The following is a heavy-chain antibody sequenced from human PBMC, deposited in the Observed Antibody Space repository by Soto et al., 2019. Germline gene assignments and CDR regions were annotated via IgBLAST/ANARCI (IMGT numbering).Heavy chain of an antibody. CDR3: ARHFYDYLDY. J-gene: IGHJ4*02. V-gene: IGHV5-51*01. Sequence: PGESLKISCKASGYSFTNYWIGWVRQMPGKGLEWVGIIYPGDSDTRYSPSFQGRVTISVDKSINTAYLQWSSLKASDTAMYYCARHFYDYLDYWGQGTLVTVSS. CDR2: IYPGDSDT. D-gene: IGHD3-16*01. CDR1: GYSFTNYW.